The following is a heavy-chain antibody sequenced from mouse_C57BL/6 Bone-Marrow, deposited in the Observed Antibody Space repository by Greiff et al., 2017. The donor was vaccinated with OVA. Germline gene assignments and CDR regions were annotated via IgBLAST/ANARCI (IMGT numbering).Heavy chain of an antibody. J-gene: IGHJ3*01. V-gene: IGHV1-55*01. D-gene: IGHD1-1*01. Sequence: VQLQESGAELVKPGASVKMSCKASGYTFTSYWITWVKQRPGQGLEWIGDIYPGSGSTNYNEKFTSKATLTVDTSSNTAKMQISSMKSEDAGVDDCGRDGRSQDGFADWGQGTLGTVSA. CDR2: IYPGSGST. CDR1: GYTFTSYW. CDR3: GRDGRSQDGFAD.